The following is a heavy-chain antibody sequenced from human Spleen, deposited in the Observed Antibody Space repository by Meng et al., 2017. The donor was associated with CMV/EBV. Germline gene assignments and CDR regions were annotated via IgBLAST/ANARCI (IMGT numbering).Heavy chain of an antibody. V-gene: IGHV3-73*01. Sequence: GESLKISCAASGFTFSGSAMHWVRQASGKGLEWVGRIRSHVNNYATAYAESLKGRVTISRDDSKDTAYLQMNSLKTEDTAVYYCAKDVVPAAHYYYYGMDVWGQGTTVTVSS. D-gene: IGHD2-2*01. J-gene: IGHJ6*02. CDR2: IRSHVNNYAT. CDR1: GFTFSGSA. CDR3: AKDVVPAAHYYYYGMDV.